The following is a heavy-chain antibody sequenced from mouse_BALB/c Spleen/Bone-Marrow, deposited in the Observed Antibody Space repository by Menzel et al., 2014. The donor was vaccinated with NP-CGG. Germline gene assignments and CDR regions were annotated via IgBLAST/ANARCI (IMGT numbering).Heavy chain of an antibody. V-gene: IGHV1S29*02. D-gene: IGHD2-3*01. J-gene: IGHJ3*01. CDR1: GYTFTDYN. Sequence: EVQLQQSGPELVKPGASVKISCRASGYTFTDYNMHWVKQSHGESLEWIGYIYPYSGNTAYNQRFKNKATLTVDNSSSTAHMELRSLKSEDSAVYYCARFDDDYWGFAHWGQGTLVTVSA. CDR2: IYPYSGNT. CDR3: ARFDDDYWGFAH.